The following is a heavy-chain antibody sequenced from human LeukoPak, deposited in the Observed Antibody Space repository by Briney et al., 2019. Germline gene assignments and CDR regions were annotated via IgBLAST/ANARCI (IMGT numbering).Heavy chain of an antibody. CDR3: AKDALRHGYSSATFDY. Sequence: PGGSLRLSCAASGFTFSSYGMHWVRQAPGKGLEWVAFIRYDGSNKYYADSVKGRFTISRDNSKNTLYLQMNSLRAEDTAVYYCAKDALRHGYSSATFDYWGQGTLVTVSS. D-gene: IGHD6-19*01. V-gene: IGHV3-30*02. J-gene: IGHJ4*02. CDR1: GFTFSSYG. CDR2: IRYDGSNK.